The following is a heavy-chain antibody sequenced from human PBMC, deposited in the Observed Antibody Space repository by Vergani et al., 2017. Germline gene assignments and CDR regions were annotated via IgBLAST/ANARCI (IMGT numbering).Heavy chain of an antibody. D-gene: IGHD3/OR15-3a*01. CDR1: GFRFDQFG. CDR3: ARGGLYSFYYFMNL. V-gene: IGHV3-20*01. J-gene: IGHJ6*03. Sequence: EVELVDSGGKVVRPRGSLRLSCVASGFRFDQFGMMWVRQSPGKGPEWVAGISFNGLTVGYSESVEGRFTISRDNSKKSLFLQMSKVRAEDTASYHCARGGLYSFYYFMNLWGNGTTVKVSS. CDR2: ISFNGLTV.